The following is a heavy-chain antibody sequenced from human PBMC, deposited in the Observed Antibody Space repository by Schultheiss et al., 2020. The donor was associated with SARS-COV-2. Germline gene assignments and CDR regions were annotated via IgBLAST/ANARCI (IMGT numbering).Heavy chain of an antibody. D-gene: IGHD5-18*01. CDR2: IFSNDEK. Sequence: SGPTLVKPTQTLTLTCTFSGFSLSTSGMRVSWIRQPPGKALEWLAHIFSNDEKSYSTSLKSRLTISKDTSKSQVVLTMTNMDPVDTATYYCARVDTAMVRMDVWGQGTTVTVSS. CDR1: GFSLSTSGMR. J-gene: IGHJ6*02. CDR3: ARVDTAMVRMDV. V-gene: IGHV2-26*01.